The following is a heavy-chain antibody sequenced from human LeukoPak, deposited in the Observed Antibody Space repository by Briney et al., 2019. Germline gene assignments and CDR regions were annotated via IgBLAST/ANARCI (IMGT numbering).Heavy chain of an antibody. Sequence: GGSLRLSCAASGFTFSSYAMHWVRQAPGKGLEYVSAISSNGGSTYYANSVKGRLTISRDNSKNTLYLQMGSLRAEDMAVYYCARGVTIFGVVTALNYWGQGTLVTVSS. CDR3: ARGVTIFGVVTALNY. V-gene: IGHV3-64*01. D-gene: IGHD3-3*01. J-gene: IGHJ4*02. CDR2: ISSNGGST. CDR1: GFTFSSYA.